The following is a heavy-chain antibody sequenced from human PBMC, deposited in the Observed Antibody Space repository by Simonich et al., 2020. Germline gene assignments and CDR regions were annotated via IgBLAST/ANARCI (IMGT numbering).Heavy chain of an antibody. CDR3: ARWIAVAGTGAYGMDV. D-gene: IGHD6-19*01. J-gene: IGHJ6*02. V-gene: IGHV3-21*01. CDR1: GFTFSSYS. CDR2: ISSSSSYI. Sequence: EVQLVESGGGLVKPEGSLRLSCAASGFTFSSYSMNWVRQAPGKGLEWVSSISSSSSYIYYADSGKGRFTISRDNAKNSLVLQMNSLRAEDTAVYYCARWIAVAGTGAYGMDVWGQGTTVTVSS.